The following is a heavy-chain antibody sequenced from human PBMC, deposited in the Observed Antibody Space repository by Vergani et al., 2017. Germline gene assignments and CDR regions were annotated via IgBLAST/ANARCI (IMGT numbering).Heavy chain of an antibody. CDR1: GGSFSGYY. J-gene: IGHJ4*02. CDR3: ARAPFFTMVRGIGRNYFDY. CDR2: INHSGST. D-gene: IGHD3-10*01. Sequence: QVQLQQWGAGLLKPSETLSLTCAVYGGSFSGYYWSWIRQPPGQGLEWIGEINHSGSTNYNPSLKSRVTISVDTSKNQFSLKLSSVTAADTAVYYCARAPFFTMVRGIGRNYFDYWGQGTLVTVSS. V-gene: IGHV4-34*01.